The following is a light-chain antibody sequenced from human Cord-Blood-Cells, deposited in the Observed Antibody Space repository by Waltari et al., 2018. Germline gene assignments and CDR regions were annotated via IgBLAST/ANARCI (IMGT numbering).Light chain of an antibody. J-gene: IGKJ3*01. V-gene: IGKV4-1*01. Sequence: DIVMTQSPDSLAVSLGERATINSKSSQSVLYSSNNKNYLAWYQQKPGQPPKLLIYWASTRESGVPDRFSGSGSGTDFTLTISSLQAEDEAVYYCQQYYSTPFTFGPGTKVDIK. CDR2: WAS. CDR3: QQYYSTPFT. CDR1: QSVLYSSNNKNY.